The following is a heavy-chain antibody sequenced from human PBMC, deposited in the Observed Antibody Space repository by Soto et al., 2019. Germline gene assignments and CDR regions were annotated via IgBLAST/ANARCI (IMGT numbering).Heavy chain of an antibody. CDR3: ARDRGGDAFDL. Sequence: QVQLVESGGGVVQPGGSLRLSCAASGFTFSTCGMHWVRQAPGKGLEWVAVIWNDGSNKYYADSVKGRFTISRDNSKNTLYLKMITRRAEDTGLYYCARDRGGDAFDLWGQGTMVTVSA. CDR2: IWNDGSNK. V-gene: IGHV3-33*01. J-gene: IGHJ3*01. CDR1: GFTFSTCG. D-gene: IGHD3-10*01.